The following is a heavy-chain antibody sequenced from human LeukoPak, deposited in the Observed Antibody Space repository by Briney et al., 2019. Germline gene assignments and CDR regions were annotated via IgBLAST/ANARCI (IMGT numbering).Heavy chain of an antibody. J-gene: IGHJ4*02. V-gene: IGHV4-31*03. CDR2: IYYSGST. CDR3: ARGMFGSGSYYDY. CDR1: GGSISSGGYY. D-gene: IGHD3-10*01. Sequence: SETLSLTCTVSGGSISSGGYYWPCIRQHPGRGLEWIGYIYYSGSTYYNPSLKSRVTISVDTSENQFSLKLSSVTAADTAVYYCARGMFGSGSYYDYWGQGTLVTVSS.